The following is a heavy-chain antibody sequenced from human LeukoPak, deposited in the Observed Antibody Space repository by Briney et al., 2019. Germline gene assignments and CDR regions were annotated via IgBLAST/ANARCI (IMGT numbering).Heavy chain of an antibody. V-gene: IGHV3-21*01. CDR2: IISTGIST. J-gene: IGHJ5*02. Sequence: TGGSLRLSCAAPGFTFTKYAMAWVRQAPGRGPEWVSSIISTGISTYYADSVKGRFTISRDNAKNSLYLQMNSLRAEDTAVYYCARVARRFGEFLIPWGQGTLVTVSS. CDR1: GFTFTKYA. CDR3: ARVARRFGEFLIP. D-gene: IGHD3-10*01.